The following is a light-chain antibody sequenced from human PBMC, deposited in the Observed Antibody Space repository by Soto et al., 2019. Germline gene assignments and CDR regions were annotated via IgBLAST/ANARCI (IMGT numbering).Light chain of an antibody. CDR2: LGS. Sequence: DIVMTQSPLSLPVTPGEPASISCRSSQSLLHSNGYNYLDWYLQKPGQSPQLLIYLGSNRASGVPDRFSGRGSGRDFTLKISRVEAEDVGVYYCMQALQPPPDFGGGTKVEIK. J-gene: IGKJ4*01. CDR3: MQALQPPPD. V-gene: IGKV2-28*01. CDR1: QSLLHSNGYNY.